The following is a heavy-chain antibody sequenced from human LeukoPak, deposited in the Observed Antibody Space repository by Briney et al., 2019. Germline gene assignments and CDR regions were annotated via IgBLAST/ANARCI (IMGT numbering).Heavy chain of an antibody. CDR1: GYTFTSYY. D-gene: IGHD4-17*01. Sequence: ASVKVSCKASGYTFTSYYMHWVRQAPGQGLEWMGIINPSGGSTSYAQKFQGRVTMTRDTSTSTVYMELSSLRSEDTAVYYCARWRASDSGDSLGDYWGQGTLVTVSS. CDR2: INPSGGST. V-gene: IGHV1-46*01. CDR3: ARWRASDSGDSLGDY. J-gene: IGHJ4*02.